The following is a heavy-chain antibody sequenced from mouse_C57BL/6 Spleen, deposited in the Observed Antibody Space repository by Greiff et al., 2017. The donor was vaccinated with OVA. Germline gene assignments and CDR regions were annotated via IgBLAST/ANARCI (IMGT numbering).Heavy chain of an antibody. CDR3: ARGGDWYFDV. CDR1: GFTFSDYG. V-gene: IGHV5-17*01. Sequence: EVKLMESGGGLVKPGGSLKLSCAASGFTFSDYGMHWVRQAPEKGLEWVAYISSGSSTIYYADPVKGRFTISRDNAKNTLFLQMTSLRSEDTARYYCARGGDWYFDVWGTGTTVTVSS. J-gene: IGHJ1*03. CDR2: ISSGSSTI.